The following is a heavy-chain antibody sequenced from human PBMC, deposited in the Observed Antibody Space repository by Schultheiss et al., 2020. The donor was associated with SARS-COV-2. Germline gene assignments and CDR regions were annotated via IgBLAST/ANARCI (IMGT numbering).Heavy chain of an antibody. V-gene: IGHV3-23*01. CDR2: ITSSGGTT. J-gene: IGHJ4*02. CDR3: AKDITSSTSRPLDY. D-gene: IGHD2-2*01. CDR1: GFTFSSSA. Sequence: GGSLRLSCAASGFTFSSSAMYWVRQAPGKGLEWVSTITSSGGTTNYADSVRGRFTISRDNSKNTVYLQMNSLRAEDTAMYYCAKDITSSTSRPLDYWGQGTLVTVSS.